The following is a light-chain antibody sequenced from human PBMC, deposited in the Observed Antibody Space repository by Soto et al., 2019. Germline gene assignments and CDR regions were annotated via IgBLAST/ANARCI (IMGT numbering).Light chain of an antibody. Sequence: EVVLTQSPDTLSLSLGERATLSCRTSQSVASTYLAWYQQKPGQAPRLLIYGASSRATGIPARFSGSGSATELSLTISGLEPEDFAVYYCHHYGTSQTFGGGTKVEIK. CDR3: HHYGTSQT. V-gene: IGKV3-20*01. CDR2: GAS. CDR1: QSVASTY. J-gene: IGKJ4*01.